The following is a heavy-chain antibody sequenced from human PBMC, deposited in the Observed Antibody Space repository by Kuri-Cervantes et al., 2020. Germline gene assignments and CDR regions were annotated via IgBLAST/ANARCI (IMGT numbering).Heavy chain of an antibody. Sequence: ASVKVSCKASGYTFTSYGISWVRQAPGQGLEWMGWISAYNGNTNYAQKLQGRVTMTTDTSTSTAYMELRSLRSDDKAVYYCARSWDRGERPDCFDPWGQGTLVTVSS. CDR1: GYTFTSYG. CDR2: ISAYNGNT. CDR3: ARSWDRGERPDCFDP. V-gene: IGHV1-18*01. D-gene: IGHD3-10*01. J-gene: IGHJ5*02.